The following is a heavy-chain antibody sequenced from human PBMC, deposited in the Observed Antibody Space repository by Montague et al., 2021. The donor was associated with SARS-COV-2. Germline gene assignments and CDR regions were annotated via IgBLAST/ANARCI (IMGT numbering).Heavy chain of an antibody. CDR2: IKAGNT. J-gene: IGHJ4*02. CDR1: GFSVSDSY. V-gene: IGHV3-53*01. D-gene: IGHD6-25*01. CDR3: TRGLQQRSNFDY. Sequence: SLRLSCAASGFSVSDSYMSWVRQAPGKGPEWVSIIKAGNTYYTDSVKGRFTMSRDNSKNTLSLQMSSLRDEDTAVYYCTRGLQQRSNFDYWGQGTLVTVSS.